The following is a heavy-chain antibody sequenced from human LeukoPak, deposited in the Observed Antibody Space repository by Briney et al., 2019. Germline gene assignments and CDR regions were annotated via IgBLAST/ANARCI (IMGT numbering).Heavy chain of an antibody. CDR1: GYTFTSYD. CDR2: MNPNSGNT. D-gene: IGHD2-2*02. Sequence: ASVKVSCMASGYTFTSYDINWVRQATGQGLEWMGWMNPNSGNTGYAQKFQGRVTMTRNTSISTAYMELSSLRSEDTAVYYCARGSRRHCSSTSCYTNYWGQGTLVTVSS. J-gene: IGHJ4*02. V-gene: IGHV1-8*01. CDR3: ARGSRRHCSSTSCYTNY.